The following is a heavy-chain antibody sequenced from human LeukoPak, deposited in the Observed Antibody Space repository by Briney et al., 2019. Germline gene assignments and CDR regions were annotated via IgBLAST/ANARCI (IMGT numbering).Heavy chain of an antibody. D-gene: IGHD5-18*01. Sequence: GGSLRLSCAASGGTFSSYSMSWVRQAPGKGLEWVSAISGSGGSTYYADSVRGRFTISRDNSKNTLYLQMNSLRAEVTAVYYCAIGGSGYSLDYLYFDLWGRGTMVTVSS. CDR2: ISGSGGST. CDR1: GGTFSSYS. J-gene: IGHJ2*01. CDR3: AIGGSGYSLDYLYFDL. V-gene: IGHV3-23*01.